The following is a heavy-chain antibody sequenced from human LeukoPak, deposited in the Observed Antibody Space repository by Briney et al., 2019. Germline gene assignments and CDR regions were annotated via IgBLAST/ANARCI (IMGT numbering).Heavy chain of an antibody. V-gene: IGHV3-23*01. CDR3: AKRYEAYYAMDV. Sequence: GGSLRLSCAASGFTFSSYAMSWVRQAPGKGLEWVSAISGSGGSTYYADSVKGRFTISRDNSKNTLYLQMNSLGVEDTAVYYCAKRYEAYYAMDVWGQGTTVTVSS. CDR2: ISGSGGST. CDR1: GFTFSSYA. J-gene: IGHJ6*02. D-gene: IGHD2-2*01.